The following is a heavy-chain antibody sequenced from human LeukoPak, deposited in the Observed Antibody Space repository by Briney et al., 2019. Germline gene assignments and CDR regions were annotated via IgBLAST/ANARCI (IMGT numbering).Heavy chain of an antibody. CDR2: ISGSGGST. V-gene: IGHV3-23*01. Sequence: PGGSLRLSCAASGFTFSSYAMSWVRQAPGKGLEWVSAISGSGGSTYYADSVKGRFTISRDNSKNTLYLQMNSLRAEDTAVYYCAKPRASYYYYYMDVWGKGNTVTTSS. J-gene: IGHJ6*03. D-gene: IGHD3-16*01. CDR3: AKPRASYYYYYMDV. CDR1: GFTFSSYA.